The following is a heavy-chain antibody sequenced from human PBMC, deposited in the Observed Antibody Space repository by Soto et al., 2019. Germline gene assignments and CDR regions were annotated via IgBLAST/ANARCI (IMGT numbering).Heavy chain of an antibody. D-gene: IGHD2-21*02. Sequence: GGSLRLSCAASGFTFSSDWMHWFRQAPGKGLVWVSRIDSAGRTTTYADSVKGRFTIYRDNAKNTLYLQMNGLRAEDTALYYCARWFTGGNFDYFDFWGQGTQVTVSS. CDR3: ARWFTGGNFDYFDF. V-gene: IGHV3-74*01. CDR2: IDSAGRTT. J-gene: IGHJ4*02. CDR1: GFTFSSDW.